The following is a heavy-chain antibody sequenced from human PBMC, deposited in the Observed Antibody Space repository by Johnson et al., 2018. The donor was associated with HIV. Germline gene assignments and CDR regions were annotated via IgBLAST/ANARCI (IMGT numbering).Heavy chain of an antibody. CDR3: AGDRGSWNAFDI. D-gene: IGHD3-10*01. J-gene: IGHJ3*02. V-gene: IGHV3-64*01. Sequence: VQLVESGGGVVQPGRSLGLSCAASGFTFSSYAMHWVRQAPGKGLEYVSAISSNGGSTYYANSVKGRFTISRDNSKNTLYLQMGSLRAEDMAVYYCAGDRGSWNAFDIWGQGTMVTVSS. CDR1: GFTFSSYA. CDR2: ISSNGGST.